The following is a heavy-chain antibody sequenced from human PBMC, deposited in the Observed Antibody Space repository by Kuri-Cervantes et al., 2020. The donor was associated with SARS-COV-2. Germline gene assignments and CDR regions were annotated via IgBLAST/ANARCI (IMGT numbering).Heavy chain of an antibody. Sequence: SLKISCAASGFTFDDYAMHWVRQGPGKGLEWVSGISWNSGNIGYADSVKGRFTISRDNSKNTLYLQMNSLRAEDTAVYYCARRYYDFWSGYSNAFDIWGQGTMVTVSS. V-gene: IGHV3-9*01. CDR2: ISWNSGNI. D-gene: IGHD3-3*01. J-gene: IGHJ3*02. CDR3: ARRYYDFWSGYSNAFDI. CDR1: GFTFDDYA.